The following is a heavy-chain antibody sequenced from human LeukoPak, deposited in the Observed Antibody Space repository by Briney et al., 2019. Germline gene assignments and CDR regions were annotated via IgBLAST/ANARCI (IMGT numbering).Heavy chain of an antibody. J-gene: IGHJ4*02. D-gene: IGHD3-10*01. CDR3: FREGGD. V-gene: IGHV3-74*01. Sequence: GGSLRLSCAASRFTFSSYGMNWVRQAPGKGLVWVSYINIDERITGYADSVKGRFTISRDNAKNTLYLQMNSLRAEDTAIYYCFREGGDWGQGTLVTVSS. CDR1: RFTFSSYG. CDR2: INIDERIT.